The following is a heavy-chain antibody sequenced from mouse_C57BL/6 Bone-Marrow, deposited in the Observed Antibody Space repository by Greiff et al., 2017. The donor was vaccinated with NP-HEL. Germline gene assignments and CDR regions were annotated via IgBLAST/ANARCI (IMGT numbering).Heavy chain of an antibody. J-gene: IGHJ3*01. CDR2: IYWDDDK. V-gene: IGHV8-12*01. Sequence: QVTLKESGPGILQSSQTLSLTCSFSGFSLSTSGMGVSWIRQPSGKGLEWLAHIYWDDDKRYNPSLKSRLTISQDTSRNQVFLKITSVDTADTATYYGARSPITTVKGPWFAYWGQGTLVTVSA. CDR3: ARSPITTVKGPWFAY. D-gene: IGHD1-1*01. CDR1: GFSLSTSGMG.